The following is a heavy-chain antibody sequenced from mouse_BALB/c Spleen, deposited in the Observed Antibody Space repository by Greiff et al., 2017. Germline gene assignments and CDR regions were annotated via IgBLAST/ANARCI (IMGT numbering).Heavy chain of an antibody. CDR1: GYTFTSYW. CDR3: AGYDDYFDY. CDR2: INPSNGRT. D-gene: IGHD2-14*01. V-gene: IGHV1S81*02. J-gene: IGHJ2*01. Sequence: VQLQQPGAELVKPGASVKLSCKASGYTFTSYWMHWVKQRPGQGLEWIGEINPSNGRTNYNEKFKSKATLTVDKSSSTAYMQLSSLTSEDSAVYYCAGYDDYFDYWGQGTTLTVSS.